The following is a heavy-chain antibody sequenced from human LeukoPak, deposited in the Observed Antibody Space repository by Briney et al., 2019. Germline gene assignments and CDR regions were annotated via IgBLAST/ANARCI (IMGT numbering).Heavy chain of an antibody. Sequence: GGSLRLSCAASGFTFSSYATSWVRQAPGKGLEWVSAISGSGGSTYYADSVKGRFTISRDNSKNTLYLQMNSLRAEDTAVYYCAKGLLSSSWYWGAFDIWGQGTMVTVSS. CDR3: AKGLLSSSWYWGAFDI. D-gene: IGHD6-13*01. CDR2: ISGSGGST. J-gene: IGHJ3*02. V-gene: IGHV3-23*01. CDR1: GFTFSSYA.